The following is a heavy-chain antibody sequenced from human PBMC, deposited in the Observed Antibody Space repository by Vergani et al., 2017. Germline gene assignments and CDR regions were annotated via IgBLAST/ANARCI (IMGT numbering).Heavy chain of an antibody. CDR2: ISGSGGST. CDR1: GFTFSASA. Sequence: EVQLVESGGGLGQPGGSLKLSCAASGFTFSASAMHWVRQAPGKGLEWVSAISGSGGSTYYADSVKGRFTISRDNSKNTLYLQMNSLRAEDTAVYYCAKERTTVGWFDPWGQGTLVTVSS. V-gene: IGHV3-23*04. J-gene: IGHJ5*02. D-gene: IGHD4-11*01. CDR3: AKERTTVGWFDP.